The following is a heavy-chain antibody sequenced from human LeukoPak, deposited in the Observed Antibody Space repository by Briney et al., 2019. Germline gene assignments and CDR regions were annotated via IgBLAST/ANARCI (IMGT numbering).Heavy chain of an antibody. D-gene: IGHD1-1*01. Sequence: GGSLRLSCVASGFTFRSYEMNWVRQAPGKGLEWVAVIWFDGSNEYYAESVRGRFTISRDNSKNTLYLQMNSLRGEDTAVYYCARFWKEYYGMDVWGQGTTVTVSS. V-gene: IGHV3-33*08. CDR3: ARFWKEYYGMDV. J-gene: IGHJ6*02. CDR1: GFTFRSYE. CDR2: IWFDGSNE.